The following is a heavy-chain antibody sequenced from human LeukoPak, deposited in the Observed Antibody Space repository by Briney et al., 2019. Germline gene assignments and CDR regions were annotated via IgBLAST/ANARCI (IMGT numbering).Heavy chain of an antibody. CDR2: INSDGSST. V-gene: IGHV3-74*01. CDR3: ARDYSSGWYVGDAFDI. Sequence: PGGTLRLSCAASGFTFSSYWMHWVRQAPGEGLVWVSRINSDGSSTSDADSVKGRFTISRDNAKNTLYLQMNSLRAEDTAVYYCARDYSSGWYVGDAFDIWGQGTMVTVSS. J-gene: IGHJ3*02. D-gene: IGHD6-19*01. CDR1: GFTFSSYW.